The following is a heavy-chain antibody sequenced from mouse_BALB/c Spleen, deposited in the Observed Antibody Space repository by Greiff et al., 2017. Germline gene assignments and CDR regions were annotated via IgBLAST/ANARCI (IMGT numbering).Heavy chain of an antibody. Sequence: QVQLQQSGAELARPGASVKMSCKASGYTFTSYTMHWVKQRPGHGLEWIGYINPSSGYTNYNQKFKDKATLTADKSSSTAYMQLSSLTSEDSAVYYCARSDYGYWFAYWGQGTLVTVSA. D-gene: IGHD1-2*01. CDR1: GYTFTSYT. CDR3: ARSDYGYWFAY. V-gene: IGHV1-4*01. CDR2: INPSSGYT. J-gene: IGHJ3*01.